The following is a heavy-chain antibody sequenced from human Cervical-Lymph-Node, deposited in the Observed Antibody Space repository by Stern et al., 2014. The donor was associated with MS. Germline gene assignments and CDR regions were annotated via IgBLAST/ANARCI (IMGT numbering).Heavy chain of an antibody. CDR1: GYTLTIYA. CDR2: INGDNGNR. Sequence: MQLVESGAEVKKPGASVKVSCKASGYTLTIYAITWVRQAPGQGLEWMGWINGDNGNRKYAQKFQGRVTMTTDTSTNTAYMDLRSLRSDDTAVYYCARGTSSWDFWGQGTLVTVSS. D-gene: IGHD6-13*01. CDR3: ARGTSSWDF. V-gene: IGHV1-18*01. J-gene: IGHJ4*02.